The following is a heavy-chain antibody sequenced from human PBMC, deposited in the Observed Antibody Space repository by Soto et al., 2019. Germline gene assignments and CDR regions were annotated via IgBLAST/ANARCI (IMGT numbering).Heavy chain of an antibody. V-gene: IGHV3-7*01. J-gene: IGHJ4*02. CDR1: GFMFSAYW. CDR3: ARDFYGGYTYGPGDY. CDR2: IHGDGGKI. Sequence: GGSLRLSCAASGFMFSAYWMSWVRQAPGKGLWCVANIHGDGGKIYYVDSVKGRFTISRDNAKRSLYLQMNSLRAEDTAVYYCARDFYGGYTYGPGDYWGQGALVTVSS. D-gene: IGHD5-18*01.